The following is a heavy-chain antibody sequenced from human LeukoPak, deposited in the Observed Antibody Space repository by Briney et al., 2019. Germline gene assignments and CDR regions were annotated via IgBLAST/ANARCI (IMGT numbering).Heavy chain of an antibody. D-gene: IGHD2/OR15-2a*01. V-gene: IGHV7-4-1*02. Sequence: ASVKVSCKASGGTFSSYAISWVRQAPGQGLEWMGWINTNTWNPTYAQGFTGRFVFSLDTSVSTAYLQIRSIKTEDTAVYYCARVEGRDSRDYYYYGMDVWGRGTTVTVSS. CDR2: INTNTWNP. CDR1: GGTFSSYA. CDR3: ARVEGRDSRDYYYYGMDV. J-gene: IGHJ6*02.